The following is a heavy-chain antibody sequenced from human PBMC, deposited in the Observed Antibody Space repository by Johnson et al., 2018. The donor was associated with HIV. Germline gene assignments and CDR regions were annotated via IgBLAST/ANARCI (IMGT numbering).Heavy chain of an antibody. D-gene: IGHD6-19*01. CDR3: ARDIIAVAGYDAFDI. CDR2: ISYDGSNK. Sequence: QVQLVESGGGVVQPGRSLRLSCAASGFTFSSYAIHWVRQAPGKGLEWVAVISYDGSNKYYADSVKGRFTISRDNSKNTLYLQMNSLRAEDTAVYYCARDIIAVAGYDAFDIWGQGTMVTVSS. CDR1: GFTFSSYA. V-gene: IGHV3-30-3*01. J-gene: IGHJ3*02.